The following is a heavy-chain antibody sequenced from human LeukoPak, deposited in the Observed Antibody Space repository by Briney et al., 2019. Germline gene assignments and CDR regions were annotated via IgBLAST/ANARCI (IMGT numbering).Heavy chain of an antibody. CDR1: GFTFSSYA. V-gene: IGHV3-23*01. Sequence: GGSLRLSCAASGFTFSSYAMNWVRQAPGKGLEWVSVISGSGGSTYYADSVKGRFSISRDNSKNTLYPQMNSLRVEDTAVYYCVNKDNSAPDYWGLGTLVTVSS. J-gene: IGHJ4*02. CDR3: VNKDNSAPDY. D-gene: IGHD2-15*01. CDR2: ISGSGGST.